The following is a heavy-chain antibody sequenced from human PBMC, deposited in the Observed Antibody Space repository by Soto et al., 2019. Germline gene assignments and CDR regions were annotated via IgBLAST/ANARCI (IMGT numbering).Heavy chain of an antibody. CDR3: ARGACGKSDYCLDS. V-gene: IGHV3-33*01. CDR1: GFTFSSYG. D-gene: IGHD3-16*01. J-gene: IGHJ1*01. Sequence: QVQLVESGGGVVQPGRSLRLSCAASGFTFSSYGMHWVRQAPGTGLERVAVIWYDGSKKYYADSVKGRFTNARDNSKSALNRQMNSLTAEATAVYYCARGACGKSDYCLDSWGPGTMVTVCS. CDR2: IWYDGSKK.